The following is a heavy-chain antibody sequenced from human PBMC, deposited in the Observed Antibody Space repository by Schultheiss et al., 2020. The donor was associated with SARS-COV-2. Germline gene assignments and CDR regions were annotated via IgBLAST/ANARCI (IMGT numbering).Heavy chain of an antibody. D-gene: IGHD3-10*01. CDR2: IYYSGST. J-gene: IGHJ4*02. Sequence: SETLSLTCTVSGGSISSGGYYWSWIRQRPGKGLEWIGYIYYSGSTYYNPSLKSRVTISVDTSKNQFSLKLSSVTAADTAVYYCARDRGDYYGSGSYFSFDYWGQGTLVTFSS. V-gene: IGHV4-31*03. CDR1: GGSISSGGYY. CDR3: ARDRGDYYGSGSYFSFDY.